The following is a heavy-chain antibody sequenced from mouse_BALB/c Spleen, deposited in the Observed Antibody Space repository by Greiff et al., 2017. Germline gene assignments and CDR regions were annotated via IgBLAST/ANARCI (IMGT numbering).Heavy chain of an antibody. J-gene: IGHJ3*01. CDR2: ISYDGSN. CDR3: ARDTDYYGSSYVFAY. CDR1: GYSITSGYY. Sequence: DVQLQESGPGLVKPSQSLSLTCSVTGYSITSGYYWNWIRQFPGNKLEWMGYISYDGSNNYNPSLKNRISITRDTSKNQFFLKLNSVTTEDTATYYCARDTDYYGSSYVFAYWGQGTLVTVSA. V-gene: IGHV3-6*02. D-gene: IGHD1-1*01.